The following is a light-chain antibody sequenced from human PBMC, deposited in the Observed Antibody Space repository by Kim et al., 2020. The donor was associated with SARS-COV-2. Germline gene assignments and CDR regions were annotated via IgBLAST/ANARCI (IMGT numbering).Light chain of an antibody. Sequence: SSELTQDPAVSVALGQTVRITCQGDGLRSYYASWYQQKPGQAPVLVIYGKNNRPSGIPDRFSGSSSGNTASLTITGAQAEDEADYYCNSRDSSGNHLVFGTGTKVTVL. CDR1: GLRSYY. CDR2: GKN. V-gene: IGLV3-19*01. CDR3: NSRDSSGNHLV. J-gene: IGLJ1*01.